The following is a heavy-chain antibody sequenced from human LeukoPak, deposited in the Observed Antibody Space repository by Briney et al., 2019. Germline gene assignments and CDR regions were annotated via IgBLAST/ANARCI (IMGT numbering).Heavy chain of an antibody. J-gene: IGHJ4*02. CDR1: GFTFSSYE. CDR3: ARMDYYDSSGYRKFDY. CDR2: ISSSGSTI. V-gene: IGHV3-48*03. D-gene: IGHD3-22*01. Sequence: PGGSLRLSCAASGFTFSSYEMNWVRQAPGKGLEWVSYISSSGSTIYYADSVKGRFTISRDNAKNSLYLQMNSLRAEDTAVYYCARMDYYDSSGYRKFDYWGQGTLVTVSS.